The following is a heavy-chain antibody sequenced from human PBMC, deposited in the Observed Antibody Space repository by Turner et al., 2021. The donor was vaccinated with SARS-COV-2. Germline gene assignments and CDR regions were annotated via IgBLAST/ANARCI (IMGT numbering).Heavy chain of an antibody. V-gene: IGHV3-33*01. D-gene: IGHD3-22*01. Sequence: QDHLAESGGGVVQPGTSLRLSCVASGLPFRGDGMHWVRQDPGKGLEWVAFIWSNGINKYYADCVKGRFTISRDNSKNTLYLQMNNLRAEDTALYYCVRDPPSSGFAFAAWGQGTMVTISS. CDR2: IWSNGINK. CDR1: GLPFRGDG. CDR3: VRDPPSSGFAFAA. J-gene: IGHJ3*01.